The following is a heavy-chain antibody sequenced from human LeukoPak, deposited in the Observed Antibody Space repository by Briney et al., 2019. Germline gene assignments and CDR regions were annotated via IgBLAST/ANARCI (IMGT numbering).Heavy chain of an antibody. CDR3: ARDRYPLYVWGPPHFDY. Sequence: PGGSLRLSCAASGFTFSRYAMHWVRQAPGKGLEYVSAISSNGGSTYYANSVKGRFTISRDNSKNTLYLQMGSLRAEDMAVYYCARDRYPLYVWGPPHFDYWGQGPLVTVSS. CDR2: ISSNGGST. J-gene: IGHJ4*02. V-gene: IGHV3-64*01. D-gene: IGHD3-16*01. CDR1: GFTFSRYA.